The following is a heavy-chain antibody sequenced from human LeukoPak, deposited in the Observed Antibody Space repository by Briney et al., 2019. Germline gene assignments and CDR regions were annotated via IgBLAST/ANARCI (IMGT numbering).Heavy chain of an antibody. D-gene: IGHD4-17*01. CDR1: GFTFSSYG. CDR2: ISYDGSNE. J-gene: IGHJ4*02. Sequence: TGRSLRLSCAASGFTFSSYGMHWVRQAPGKGLEWVTVISYDGSNEYYTDSVKGRFTISRDNSKRTLYLQMNSLRTEDTAVYYCAKSADYGWRQLGGPFDFWGQGTLVTVSS. V-gene: IGHV3-30*18. CDR3: AKSADYGWRQLGGPFDF.